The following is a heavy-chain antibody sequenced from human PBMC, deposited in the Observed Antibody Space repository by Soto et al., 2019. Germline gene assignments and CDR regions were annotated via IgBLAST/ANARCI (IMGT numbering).Heavy chain of an antibody. CDR3: ARDILVTSGMDV. D-gene: IGHD2-21*01. J-gene: IGHJ6*02. Sequence: GGSLRLSCAASGFTFRDSHMSWIRQAPGKGLEWVSYIGSSGTTIYYADSVKGRFTISRDNAKNSLYLQINSLRAEDTAIYYCARDILVTSGMDVWGQGTTVTVSS. CDR2: IGSSGTTI. V-gene: IGHV3-11*01. CDR1: GFTFRDSH.